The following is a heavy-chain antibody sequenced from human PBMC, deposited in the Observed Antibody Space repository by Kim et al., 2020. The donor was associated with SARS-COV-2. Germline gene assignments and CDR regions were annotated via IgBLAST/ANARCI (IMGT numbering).Heavy chain of an antibody. J-gene: IGHJ6*02. V-gene: IGHV4-61*02. D-gene: IGHD3-16*01. CDR2: GST. Sequence: GSTNYNPSLKSRVTISVDTSKNQFSLKLSSVTAADTAVYYCARAPLGLDVWGQGTTVTVSS. CDR3: ARAPLGLDV.